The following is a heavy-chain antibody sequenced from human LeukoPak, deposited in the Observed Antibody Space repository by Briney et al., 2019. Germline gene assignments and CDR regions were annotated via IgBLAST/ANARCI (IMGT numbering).Heavy chain of an antibody. CDR3: VRDKVNLEY. V-gene: IGHV3-9*01. CDR2: ISWNGGTI. CDR1: GFTFDGYA. Sequence: GGSLRLSCAASGFTFDGYAVHWVRQAPGKGLEWVSGISWNGGTIGYADSVKGRFTVSRDNAKNSLYLQMNSLRAEDTAVYYCVRDKVNLEYWGQGTLVTVSS. D-gene: IGHD6-6*01. J-gene: IGHJ4*02.